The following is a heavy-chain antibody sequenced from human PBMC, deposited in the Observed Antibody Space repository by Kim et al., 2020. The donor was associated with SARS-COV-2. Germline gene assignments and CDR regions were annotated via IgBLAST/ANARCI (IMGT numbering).Heavy chain of an antibody. CDR3: AREEADTAMVLGWYFDL. J-gene: IGHJ2*01. CDR1: GGSISSGGYY. Sequence: SETLSHTCTVSGGSISSGGYYWSWIRQHPGKGLEWIGYIYYSGSTYYNPSLKSRVTISVDTSKNQFSLKLSSVTAADTAVYCCAREEADTAMVLGWYFDLWGRGTLVTVSS. CDR2: IYYSGST. V-gene: IGHV4-31*03. D-gene: IGHD5-18*01.